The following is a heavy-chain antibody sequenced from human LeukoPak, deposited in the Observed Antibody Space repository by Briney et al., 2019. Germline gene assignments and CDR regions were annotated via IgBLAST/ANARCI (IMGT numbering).Heavy chain of an antibody. Sequence: GESLKISCKGSGYSFTSYWIGWVRQMPGKGLEWMGIIYPGDSETRYSPSFHGQVPISADKSTRTAYLQCSSLKASDTAMYYCARHPDSSGYSHFDYWGQGTLVTVSS. V-gene: IGHV5-51*01. CDR1: GYSFTSYW. CDR3: ARHPDSSGYSHFDY. CDR2: IYPGDSET. D-gene: IGHD3-22*01. J-gene: IGHJ4*02.